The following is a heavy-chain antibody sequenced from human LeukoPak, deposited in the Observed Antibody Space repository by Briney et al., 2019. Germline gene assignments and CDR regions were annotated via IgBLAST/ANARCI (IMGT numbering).Heavy chain of an antibody. J-gene: IGHJ4*02. V-gene: IGHV3-48*01. CDR3: ARDQGGYNYGRGYFDY. D-gene: IGHD5-24*01. CDR2: ISDSGNTI. CDR1: GFTFSRYS. Sequence: GGSLRLSCAASGFTFSRYSMNWVRRAPGKGLEWVSYISDSGNTIHYADSVKGRFTISRDNAKNSLFLQMNSLRVEDTSVFYCARDQGGYNYGRGYFDYWGRGTLVTVSS.